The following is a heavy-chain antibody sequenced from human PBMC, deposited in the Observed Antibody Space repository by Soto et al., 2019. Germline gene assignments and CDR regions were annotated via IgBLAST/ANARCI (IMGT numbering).Heavy chain of an antibody. D-gene: IGHD2-2*01. Sequence: GGSIRLSCGASGGTFGNPGVNWVRQATGKGLEWVGRIKSKTDGGTTDYAAPVKGRFTISRDDSKNTLYLQMNSLKTEDTAVYYCTTAITYAPDAFDIWGQATILTVSS. CDR3: TTAITYAPDAFDI. CDR2: IKSKTDGGTT. J-gene: IGHJ3*02. V-gene: IGHV3-15*07. CDR1: GGTFGNPG.